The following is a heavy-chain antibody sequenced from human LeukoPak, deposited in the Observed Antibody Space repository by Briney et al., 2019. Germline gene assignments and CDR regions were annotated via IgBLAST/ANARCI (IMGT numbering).Heavy chain of an antibody. CDR3: ASHSSGWYISIDY. J-gene: IGHJ4*02. Sequence: PGRSLRLSCAASGFTFSSYSMNWVRQAPGKGLEWVSSISSSSSYIYYADSVKGRFTISRDNAKNSLYLQMNSLKAEDAAVYYCASHSSGWYISIDYWGQGTLVTVSS. D-gene: IGHD6-19*01. CDR2: ISSSSSYI. V-gene: IGHV3-21*01. CDR1: GFTFSSYS.